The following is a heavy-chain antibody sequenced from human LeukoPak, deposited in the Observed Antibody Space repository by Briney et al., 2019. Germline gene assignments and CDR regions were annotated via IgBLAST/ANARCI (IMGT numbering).Heavy chain of an antibody. Sequence: GGSLRLSCAASGFTFSSYWMSWVRQAPGKGLECVANIKQDGSEKYYVDSVKGRFTISRDNAKNSLYLQMNSLRAEDTAVYYCARDWYSGAFDIWGQGTMVTVSS. CDR1: GFTFSSYW. D-gene: IGHD3-10*01. J-gene: IGHJ3*02. CDR2: IKQDGSEK. CDR3: ARDWYSGAFDI. V-gene: IGHV3-7*01.